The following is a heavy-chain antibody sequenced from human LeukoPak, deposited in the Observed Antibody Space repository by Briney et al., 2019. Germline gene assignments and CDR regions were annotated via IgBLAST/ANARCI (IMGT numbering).Heavy chain of an antibody. CDR1: GFTFSSYE. Sequence: GSLRLSCAASGFTFSSYEMNWVRQAPGKGLGWVSYISSSGSPVYYPDSVKGRFSISRDNAENSLYLQLNSLRVEDTAVYYCAAKEGTRSDFDYWGQGILVTVSS. D-gene: IGHD1-1*01. CDR2: ISSSGSPV. J-gene: IGHJ4*02. CDR3: AAKEGTRSDFDY. V-gene: IGHV3-48*03.